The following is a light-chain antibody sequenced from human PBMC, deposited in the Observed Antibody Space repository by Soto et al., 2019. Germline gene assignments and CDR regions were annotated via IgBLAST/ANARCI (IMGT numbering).Light chain of an antibody. Sequence: EIVLTQSPGTLSLSPGERATLSCRASQRVSSNYLAWYQQKPGQAPRLVIYGASSRASGIPGRFRGSGSGTDFTLTISRLEPEDFAVYYCQQYGSSPTFGQGTKLEIK. J-gene: IGKJ2*01. CDR2: GAS. CDR1: QRVSSNY. V-gene: IGKV3-20*01. CDR3: QQYGSSPT.